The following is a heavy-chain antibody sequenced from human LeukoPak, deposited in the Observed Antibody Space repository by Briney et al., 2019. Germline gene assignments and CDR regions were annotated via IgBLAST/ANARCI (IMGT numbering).Heavy chain of an antibody. CDR2: INSDGSST. CDR1: GFTFSSYW. CDR3: ARTPAAGYYYYGMDV. J-gene: IGHJ6*02. V-gene: IGHV3-74*01. D-gene: IGHD6-13*01. Sequence: PGGSLRLSCAASGFTFSSYWMLWVRQAPGKGLVWVSRINSDGSSTSYADSVKGRFTISRDNAKNTLYLQMNSLRAEDTAVYYCARTPAAGYYYYGMDVWGQGTTVTVSS.